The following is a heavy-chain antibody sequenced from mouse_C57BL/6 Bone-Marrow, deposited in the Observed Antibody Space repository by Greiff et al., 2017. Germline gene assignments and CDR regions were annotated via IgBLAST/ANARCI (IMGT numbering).Heavy chain of an antibody. CDR3: ARDSYYYDMDY. V-gene: IGHV2-6*01. CDR1: GFSLTSYG. Sequence: VQGVESGPGLVAPSQSLSITCTVSGFSLTSYGVDWVRQSPGKGLEWLGVIWGVGSTNYNSALKSRLSISKDNSKSQVFLKMNSLQTDDTAMYYWARDSYYYDMDYWGQGTAVTVSS. J-gene: IGHJ4*01. CDR2: IWGVGST.